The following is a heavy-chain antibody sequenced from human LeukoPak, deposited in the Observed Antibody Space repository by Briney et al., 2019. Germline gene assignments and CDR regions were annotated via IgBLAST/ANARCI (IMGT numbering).Heavy chain of an antibody. CDR2: ISSSSSYI. D-gene: IGHD2-15*01. J-gene: IGHJ4*02. Sequence: PGGSLRLSCAASGFTFSSYSMNWVRQAPGKGLEWVSSISSSSSYIYYADSVKGRFTISRDNAKNSLYLQMNSLRAEDTAVYYCASSPLGRMVAATQFDYWGQGTLVTVSS. CDR1: GFTFSSYS. CDR3: ASSPLGRMVAATQFDY. V-gene: IGHV3-21*01.